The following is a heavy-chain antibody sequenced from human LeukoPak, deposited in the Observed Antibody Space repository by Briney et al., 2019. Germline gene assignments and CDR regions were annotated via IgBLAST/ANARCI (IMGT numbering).Heavy chain of an antibody. CDR1: GYSISSGYY. J-gene: IGHJ4*02. CDR3: ARPAALRFLEWLF. V-gene: IGHV4-38-2*01. CDR2: IYHSGST. D-gene: IGHD3-3*01. Sequence: SETLSLTCAVSGYSISSGYYWGWIRQPPGKGLEWIGSIYHSGSTYYNPSLKSRVTISVDTSKNQFSLKLSSVTAADTAVYYCARPAALRFLEWLFWGQGTLVAVSS.